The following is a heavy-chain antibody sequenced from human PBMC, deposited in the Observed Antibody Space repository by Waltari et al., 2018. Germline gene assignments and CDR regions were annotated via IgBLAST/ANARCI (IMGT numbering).Heavy chain of an antibody. CDR2: ISWNSGKI. D-gene: IGHD3-16*01. CDR3: AKDVQAHLGASDGVCDI. CDR1: GFTFEDYA. Sequence: EVQLVESGGGLVQPGRSLRLSCAASGFTFEDYAMHWVRQGAGKGLEWVSGISWNSGKIGYADSVKGRFTMSRDNAKKSLYLQLNSLRPEDMALYYCAKDVQAHLGASDGVCDIWGQGTMVTVSS. J-gene: IGHJ3*02. V-gene: IGHV3-9*03.